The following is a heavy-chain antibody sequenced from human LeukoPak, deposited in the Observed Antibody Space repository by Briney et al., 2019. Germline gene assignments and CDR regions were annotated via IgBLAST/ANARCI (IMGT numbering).Heavy chain of an antibody. J-gene: IGHJ4*02. CDR3: AKGYGESHFDS. CDR2: IRFDGSNQ. Sequence: GGSLGLSCAASGFTFRSFGMHFVRQAPGKGLEWVAFIRFDGSNQYYIDSVKGRFTISRDNSNNTLFLQMNNLRGDDTAVYFCAKGYGESHFDSWGQGTLVTVSS. V-gene: IGHV3-30*02. D-gene: IGHD5-18*01. CDR1: GFTFRSFG.